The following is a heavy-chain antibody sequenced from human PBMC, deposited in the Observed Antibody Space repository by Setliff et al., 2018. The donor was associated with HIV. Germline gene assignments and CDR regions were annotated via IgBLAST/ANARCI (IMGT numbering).Heavy chain of an antibody. CDR3: ATYSSSWPDY. V-gene: IGHV4-39*01. Sequence: TLSLTCTVSGGSISSSSYYWGWIRQPPGKGLEWIGSIYYSGSTYYNPSLKSRVTISVDTSKNQFSLKLSSVTAADTSVYYCATYSSSWPDYWGQGTLVTVS. D-gene: IGHD6-13*01. CDR2: IYYSGST. CDR1: GGSISSSSYY. J-gene: IGHJ4*02.